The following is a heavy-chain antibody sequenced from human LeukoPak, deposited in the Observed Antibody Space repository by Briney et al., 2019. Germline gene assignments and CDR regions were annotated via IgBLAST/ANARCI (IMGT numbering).Heavy chain of an antibody. Sequence: ASVQVSCKASGYSFSIYGITWARQAPGQGLEYLGWISASDGTTNYAQKVQDRVTMTTDTSTSTAYLELRSLRSEDTAVYYCARCVAAVTTHFSHWGQGTLVSVSS. J-gene: IGHJ4*02. CDR1: GYSFSIYG. D-gene: IGHD4-17*01. CDR3: ARCVAAVTTHFSH. CDR2: ISASDGTT. V-gene: IGHV1-18*01.